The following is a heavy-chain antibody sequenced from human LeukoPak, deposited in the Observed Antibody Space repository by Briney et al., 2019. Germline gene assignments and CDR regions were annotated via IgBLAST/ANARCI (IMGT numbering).Heavy chain of an antibody. V-gene: IGHV1-2*02. Sequence: EASVKVSCKASGYTFTGYYMHWVRQAPGQGLEWMGWINPNSGGTSYAQKFQGRVTMTRDTSISTAYMELSRLRSDDTAVYYCARDYDFWSGDPYYFDYWGQGTLVTVSS. CDR2: INPNSGGT. D-gene: IGHD3-3*01. J-gene: IGHJ4*02. CDR1: GYTFTGYY. CDR3: ARDYDFWSGDPYYFDY.